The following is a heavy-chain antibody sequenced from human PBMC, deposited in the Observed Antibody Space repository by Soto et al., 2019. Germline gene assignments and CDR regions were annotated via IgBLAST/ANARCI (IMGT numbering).Heavy chain of an antibody. Sequence: GGSLRLSCAASGFTFSSYAMHWVRQAPGKGLEWVAVISYDGSNKYYADSVKGRFTISRDNSKNTLYLQMNSLRAEDTVVYYCARERSSQLAYYYYYGMDVWGQGTTVTVSS. CDR1: GFTFSSYA. V-gene: IGHV3-30-3*01. D-gene: IGHD6-6*01. CDR2: ISYDGSNK. CDR3: ARERSSQLAYYYYYGMDV. J-gene: IGHJ6*02.